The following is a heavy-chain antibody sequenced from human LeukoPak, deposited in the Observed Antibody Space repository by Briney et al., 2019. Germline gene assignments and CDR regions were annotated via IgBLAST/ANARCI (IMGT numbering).Heavy chain of an antibody. V-gene: IGHV3-11*01. CDR1: VLTYGEYA. D-gene: IGHD3-10*01. CDR3: ARINQRITMVRGVSGAFDY. CDR2: ISSSGSSI. Sequence: GWSLTLSCTASVLTYGEYAISWLRQAPGKGVEGVCYISSSGSSIYYADSVKGRFTISRDNAKNSLYLHMNSLRAEDTAVYYCARINQRITMVRGVSGAFDYWGQGTLVTVSS. J-gene: IGHJ4*02.